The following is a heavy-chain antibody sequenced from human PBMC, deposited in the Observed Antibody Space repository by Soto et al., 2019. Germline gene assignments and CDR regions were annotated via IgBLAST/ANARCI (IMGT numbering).Heavy chain of an antibody. CDR1: GGSISSGGYY. J-gene: IGHJ5*02. Sequence: QVQLQESGPGLVKPSQTLSLTCTVSGGSISSGGYYWSWIRQHPGKGLEWIGDIYYSGSTYYNPSLRSRVIISVDTSKNQFSLRLSSVTAADTAVYFCARDKHNFGYFYGPPYNWFDPWGQGTLVTVSS. V-gene: IGHV4-31*03. D-gene: IGHD3-22*01. CDR2: IYYSGST. CDR3: ARDKHNFGYFYGPPYNWFDP.